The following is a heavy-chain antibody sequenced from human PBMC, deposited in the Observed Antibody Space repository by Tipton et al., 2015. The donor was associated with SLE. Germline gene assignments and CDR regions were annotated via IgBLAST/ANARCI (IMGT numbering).Heavy chain of an antibody. Sequence: TLSLTCTVSGDSISSFSYYWSWIRQPAGKGLEWVGHIYTSGSTHYNPSLESRVTISVDTSKNQFSLKLSFVTAADTAVYYCARDLYSSDWNYYGMDVWGQGTTVTVSS. V-gene: IGHV4-61*09. J-gene: IGHJ6*02. CDR2: IYTSGST. D-gene: IGHD6-19*01. CDR3: ARDLYSSDWNYYGMDV. CDR1: GDSISSFSYY.